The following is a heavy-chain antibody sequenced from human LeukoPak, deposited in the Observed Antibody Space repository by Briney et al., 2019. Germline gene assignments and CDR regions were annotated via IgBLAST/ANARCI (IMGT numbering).Heavy chain of an antibody. V-gene: IGHV3-11*04. CDR2: ISNSGTTR. CDR3: ARDQTGITVAATGWFDP. Sequence: GGSPRLSCAASGFTFSDYYMSWLRQAPGRGLEWVSYISNSGTTRYYADSVKGRFTISRDNAKNSLCLQMNSLRAEDTAVYYCARDQTGITVAATGWFDPWGQGTLVTVSS. J-gene: IGHJ5*02. D-gene: IGHD6-19*01. CDR1: GFTFSDYY.